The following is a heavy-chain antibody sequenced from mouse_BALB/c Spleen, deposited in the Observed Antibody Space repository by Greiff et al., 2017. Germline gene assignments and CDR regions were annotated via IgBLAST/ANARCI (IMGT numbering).Heavy chain of an antibody. CDR3: TNPDYYGSSYRGVDY. CDR1: GYTFTSYW. CDR2: IYPGNSDT. Sequence: EVQLQQSGTVLARPGASVKMSCKASGYTFTSYWMHWVKQRPGQGLEWIGAIYPGNSDTSYNQKFKGKAKLTAVTSTSTAYMELSSLTNEDSAVYYCTNPDYYGSSYRGVDYWGQGTTLTVSS. V-gene: IGHV1-5*01. J-gene: IGHJ2*01. D-gene: IGHD1-1*01.